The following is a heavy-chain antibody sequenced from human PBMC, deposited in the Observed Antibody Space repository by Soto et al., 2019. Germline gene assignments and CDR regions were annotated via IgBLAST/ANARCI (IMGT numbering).Heavy chain of an antibody. Sequence: ASVKVSCKASGYTFTSYDINWVRQATGRGLEWMGWMNPNSGNTGYAQKFQGRVTMTRNTSISTAYMELSSLRSEDTAVYYCARGMTTVGYYYYYYMDVWGKGTTVTVSS. CDR3: ARGMTTVGYYYYYYMDV. D-gene: IGHD4-17*01. CDR1: GYTFTSYD. V-gene: IGHV1-8*01. J-gene: IGHJ6*03. CDR2: MNPNSGNT.